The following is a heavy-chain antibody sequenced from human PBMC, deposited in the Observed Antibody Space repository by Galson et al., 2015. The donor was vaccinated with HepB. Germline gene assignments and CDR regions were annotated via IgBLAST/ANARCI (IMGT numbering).Heavy chain of an antibody. D-gene: IGHD5-24*01. Sequence: SLRLSCAASGFTFSSFAMSWVRQAPGKGLEWVSVISGSGGSTYYADSVKGRFSISRDNSNNTLYVQMNSLRAEDTAVYYCAKSGGGSEMTKYGMDVWGQGTTVTVSS. CDR3: AKSGGGSEMTKYGMDV. CDR1: GFTFSSFA. CDR2: ISGSGGST. J-gene: IGHJ6*02. V-gene: IGHV3-23*01.